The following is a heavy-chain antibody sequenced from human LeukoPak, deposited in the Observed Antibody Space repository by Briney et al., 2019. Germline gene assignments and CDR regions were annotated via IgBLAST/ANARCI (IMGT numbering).Heavy chain of an antibody. D-gene: IGHD6-13*01. CDR3: ARDPSSWTYFDY. J-gene: IGHJ4*02. CDR2: IYYSGST. CDR1: GGSISSYY. V-gene: IGHV4-59*01. Sequence: SETLSLTCTVSGGSISSYYWSWIRQPPGKGLEWIGYIYYSGSTNYNPSLKSRGTISVDTSKNQFSLKLSSVTAADTAVYYCARDPSSWTYFDYWGQGTLVTVSS.